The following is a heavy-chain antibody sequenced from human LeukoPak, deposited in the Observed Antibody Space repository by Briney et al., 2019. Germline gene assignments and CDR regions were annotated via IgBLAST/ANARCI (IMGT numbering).Heavy chain of an antibody. V-gene: IGHV3-30*02. CDR1: GFTFSSYG. CDR2: IRYDGIHK. Sequence: TGGSLRLSCAASGFTFSSYGMHWVRQAPGKGLEWVAFIRYDGIHKYYADSVKGRFTISRDNSKNTLYLQMNSLRAEDTALYYCAKDLSPGIATSKADYWGQGTLVTVSS. J-gene: IGHJ4*02. CDR3: AKDLSPGIATSKADY. D-gene: IGHD6-13*01.